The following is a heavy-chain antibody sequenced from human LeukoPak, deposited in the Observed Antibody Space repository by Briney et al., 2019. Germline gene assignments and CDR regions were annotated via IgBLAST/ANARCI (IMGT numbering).Heavy chain of an antibody. Sequence: PGGSLRLSCAASGFTFSSYAMSWFRQAPGTGREWVGFIRSKAYGGTTEYAASVKGRFTISRDDSKSVAYLQMNSLKTEDTAVYYCTRVPYDFWSGYYSCDYWGQGTLVTVSS. CDR3: TRVPYDFWSGYYSCDY. D-gene: IGHD3-3*01. V-gene: IGHV3-49*03. CDR2: IRSKAYGGTT. CDR1: GFTFSSYA. J-gene: IGHJ4*02.